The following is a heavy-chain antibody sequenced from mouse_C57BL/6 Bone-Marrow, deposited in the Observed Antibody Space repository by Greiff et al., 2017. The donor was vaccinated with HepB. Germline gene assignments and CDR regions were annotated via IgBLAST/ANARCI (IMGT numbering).Heavy chain of an antibody. D-gene: IGHD2-4*01. CDR3: ARDGYYDYDGAWFAY. CDR1: GYTFTSYW. CDR2: IDPSDSYT. J-gene: IGHJ3*01. V-gene: IGHV1-50*01. Sequence: QVQLQQSGAELVKPGASVKLSCKASGYTFTSYWMQWVKQRPGQGLEWIGEIDPSDSYTNYNQKFKGKATLTVDTSSSTAYMQLSSLTSEDSAVYYCARDGYYDYDGAWFAYWGQGTLVTVSA.